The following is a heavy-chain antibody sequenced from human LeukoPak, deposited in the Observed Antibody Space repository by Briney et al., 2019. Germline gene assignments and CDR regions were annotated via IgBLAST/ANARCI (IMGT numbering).Heavy chain of an antibody. V-gene: IGHV3-23*01. J-gene: IGHJ4*02. CDR1: GFNFNNFA. Sequence: GGAPRLSLAASGFNFNNFALSWGRPAPGKGPEWLSAMTGPADTTYYAESVKGRFTISRDYSKSMVYLQMNSLRVEDTAIYYCAKGAEIDHWGQGTLVTVSS. CDR2: MTGPADTT. CDR3: AKGAEIDH.